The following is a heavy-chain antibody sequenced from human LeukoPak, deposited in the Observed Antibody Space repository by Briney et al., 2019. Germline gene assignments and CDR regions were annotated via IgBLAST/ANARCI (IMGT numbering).Heavy chain of an antibody. D-gene: IGHD3-10*01. Sequence: GGSLRLSCAASGFTFSSYWMSWVRQAQGKGLEWVANIKQDGSEKYYVDSVKGRFTISRDNAKNTLYLQMNSLRAEDTAVYYCAKDFNPYGSGSFRYYYYYYMDVWGKGTTVTISS. V-gene: IGHV3-7*01. CDR2: IKQDGSEK. J-gene: IGHJ6*03. CDR1: GFTFSSYW. CDR3: AKDFNPYGSGSFRYYYYYYMDV.